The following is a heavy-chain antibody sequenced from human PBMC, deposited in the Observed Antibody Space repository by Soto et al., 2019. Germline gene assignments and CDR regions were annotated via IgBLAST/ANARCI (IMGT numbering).Heavy chain of an antibody. Sequence: PGGSLRLSCAASGFTFSNAWMSWVRQAPGKGLEWVGRIKSKTDGGTTDYAAPVKGRFTISRDDSKNTLYLQMNSLKTEDTAVYYCTTVPYDILTGFYGMDVWGQGTTVTVSS. CDR1: GFTFSNAW. D-gene: IGHD3-9*01. J-gene: IGHJ6*02. CDR3: TTVPYDILTGFYGMDV. CDR2: IKSKTDGGTT. V-gene: IGHV3-15*01.